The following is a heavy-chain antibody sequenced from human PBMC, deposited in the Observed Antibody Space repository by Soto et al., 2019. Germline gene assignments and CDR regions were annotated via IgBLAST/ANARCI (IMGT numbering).Heavy chain of an antibody. CDR2: ICYSGSS. CDR3: ARTPDH. J-gene: IGHJ4*02. CDR1: GGSISSGGYY. Sequence: QVQLQESGPGLVKPSQTLSLTCTVSGGSISSGGYYWSWIRQHPGKGLEWIGYICYSGSSYYNPSLKGRVSISVDTCRDQFSLKLSSVTDADTAVYYCARTPDHWGQASLVTVYS. V-gene: IGHV4-31*03.